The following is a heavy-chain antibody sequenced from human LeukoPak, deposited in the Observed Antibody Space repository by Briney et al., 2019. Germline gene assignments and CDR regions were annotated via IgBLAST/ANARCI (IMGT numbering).Heavy chain of an antibody. CDR2: INHSGST. Sequence: PSETLSLTCAVYGGSFSGYYWSWIRQPPGKGLEWIGEINHSGSTNYNPSLKSRVTISVDTSKNQFSLKLSSVTAADTAVYYCATKKRGYSYGYGLAYFDYWGQGTLVTVFS. J-gene: IGHJ4*02. V-gene: IGHV4-34*01. D-gene: IGHD5-18*01. CDR3: ATKKRGYSYGYGLAYFDY. CDR1: GGSFSGYY.